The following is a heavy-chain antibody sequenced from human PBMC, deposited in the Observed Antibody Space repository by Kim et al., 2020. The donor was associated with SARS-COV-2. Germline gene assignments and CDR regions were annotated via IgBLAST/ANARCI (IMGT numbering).Heavy chain of an antibody. CDR3: AGNWNLGRLASYDAFDI. Sequence: SVKVSCKASGGTFSSYAISWVRQAPGQGLEWMGGIIPIFGTANYAQKFQGRVTITADESTSTAYMELSSLRSEDTAVYYCAGNWNLGRLASYDAFDIWGQGTMVTVSS. CDR2: IIPIFGTA. D-gene: IGHD1-7*01. V-gene: IGHV1-69*13. J-gene: IGHJ3*02. CDR1: GGTFSSYA.